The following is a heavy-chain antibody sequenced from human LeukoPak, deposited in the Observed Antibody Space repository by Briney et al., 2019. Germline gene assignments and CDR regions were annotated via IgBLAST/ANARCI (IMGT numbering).Heavy chain of an antibody. CDR3: ARDLNPDYYYGMDV. V-gene: IGHV1-2*02. CDR1: GYTFTGYD. J-gene: IGHJ6*02. CDR2: INPNSGGT. D-gene: IGHD1-14*01. Sequence: ASVKVSCKASGYTFTGYDMHWVRQAPGQGLEWMGWINPNSGGTNYAQKFQGRVTMTRDTSISTAYMELSRLRSDDTAVYYCARDLNPDYYYGMDVWGQGTTVTVSS.